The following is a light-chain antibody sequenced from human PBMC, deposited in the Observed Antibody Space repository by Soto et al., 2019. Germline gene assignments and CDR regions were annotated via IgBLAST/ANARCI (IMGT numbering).Light chain of an antibody. V-gene: IGKV3-20*01. CDR3: QQHGSSGT. J-gene: IGKJ1*01. Sequence: IEMTKSPDSLSGFPGGRAAISFRASQSVRSALSWYQQKPGQAPRLLIYGASNRATGIPDRFSGSGSETAFTLTISRLEPEDFAVYYCQQHGSSGTFGQGTKVDIK. CDR1: QSVRSA. CDR2: GAS.